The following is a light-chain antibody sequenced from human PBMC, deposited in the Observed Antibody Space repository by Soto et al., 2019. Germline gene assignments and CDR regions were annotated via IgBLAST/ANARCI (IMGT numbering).Light chain of an antibody. J-gene: IGLJ1*01. Sequence: QSVLTQPPSASGTPWQRVTISCSGSSSNIGSNTVNWYQQLPGTAPKLLIYSNNQRPSGVPDRFSGSKSGTSASLAISGLQSEDEVDYYCAAWDDSLNGFYVFGTGTKVTVL. V-gene: IGLV1-44*01. CDR1: SSNIGSNT. CDR3: AAWDDSLNGFYV. CDR2: SNN.